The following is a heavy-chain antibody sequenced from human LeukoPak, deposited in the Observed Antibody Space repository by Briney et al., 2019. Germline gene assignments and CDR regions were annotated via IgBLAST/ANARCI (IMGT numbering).Heavy chain of an antibody. Sequence: QAGGSLRLSCAASGFTFSSYAMHWVRQAPGKGLEWVAVISYDGSNKYYADSVKGRFTISRDNSKNTLYLQMNSLRAEDTAVYYCARAFIAAAGRVNDYWGQGTLVTVSP. CDR3: ARAFIAAAGRVNDY. CDR1: GFTFSSYA. V-gene: IGHV3-30*04. CDR2: ISYDGSNK. D-gene: IGHD6-13*01. J-gene: IGHJ4*02.